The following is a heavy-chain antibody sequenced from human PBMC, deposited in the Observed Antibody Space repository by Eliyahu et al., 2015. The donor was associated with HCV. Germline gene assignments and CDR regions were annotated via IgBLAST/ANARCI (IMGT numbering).Heavy chain of an antibody. Sequence: QVHLVEAGGGVFQPGTSLTLSCTASGFTFSDAAVNWVRQAPGKGPEWLGLLSFDGQYFYYSDSVEGRLTLSRDNSKNVIYLHMSSLRLDDTAVYYCSRDWALVALTGDFWGQGAPVTVSS. CDR2: LSFDGQYF. D-gene: IGHD3-10*01. CDR1: GFTFSDAA. CDR3: SRDWALVALTGDF. V-gene: IGHV3-30*04. J-gene: IGHJ4*02.